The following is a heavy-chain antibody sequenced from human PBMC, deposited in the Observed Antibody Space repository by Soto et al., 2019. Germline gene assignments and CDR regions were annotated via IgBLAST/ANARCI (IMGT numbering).Heavy chain of an antibody. D-gene: IGHD2-2*01. CDR2: IYHIGTT. V-gene: IGHV4-30-2*01. CDR3: ASSVASRRCHDAFNI. J-gene: IGHJ3*02. CDR1: GESISSGGYS. Sequence: SETLSLTCSVSGESISSGGYSWSWIRQPPGGGLEWLGYIYHIGTTYSNPSLQSRLTMSVDRSKNEFSLNLNSVTAADTALYYCASSVASRRCHDAFNILGRGTLVTV.